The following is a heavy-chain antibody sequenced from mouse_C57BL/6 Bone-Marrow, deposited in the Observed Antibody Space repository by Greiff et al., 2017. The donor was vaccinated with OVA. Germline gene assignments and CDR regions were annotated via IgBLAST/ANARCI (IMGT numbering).Heavy chain of an antibody. Sequence: VQLQQSGAELVRPGASVTLSCKASGYTFTDYEMHWVKQTPVHGLEWIGAIDPETGGTAYNQKFKGKAILTADKSSSTAYMELRSLTTADSAVYYCTRDYDCDYWGQGTTLTVSS. J-gene: IGHJ2*01. CDR1: GYTFTDYE. D-gene: IGHD1-1*01. CDR3: TRDYDCDY. CDR2: IDPETGGT. V-gene: IGHV1-15*01.